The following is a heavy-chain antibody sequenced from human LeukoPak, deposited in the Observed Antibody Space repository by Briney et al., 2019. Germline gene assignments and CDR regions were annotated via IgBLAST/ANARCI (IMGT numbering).Heavy chain of an antibody. Sequence: GGSLRLSCAASGFTVSSNYMSWVRQAPRKGLEWVSVIYSGGSTYYADSVKGRFTISRDNSKNTLYLQMNSLRAEDTAVYYCARAVAGNWFDPWGQGTLVTVSS. J-gene: IGHJ5*02. CDR3: ARAVAGNWFDP. V-gene: IGHV3-53*01. CDR2: IYSGGST. CDR1: GFTVSSNY.